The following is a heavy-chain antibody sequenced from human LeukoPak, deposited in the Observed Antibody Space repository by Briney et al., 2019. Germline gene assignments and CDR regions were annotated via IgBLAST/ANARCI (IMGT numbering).Heavy chain of an antibody. CDR2: IYYSGST. D-gene: IGHD4-11*01. CDR3: ARAHSWYFGL. Sequence: SETPSLTCTVSGGSISSYYWSWIRQPPGKGLEWIGYIYYSGSTNYNPSLKSRVTISVDTSKNQFSLKLSSVTAADTAVYYCARAHSWYFGLRGRGTLVTVSS. J-gene: IGHJ2*01. CDR1: GGSISSYY. V-gene: IGHV4-59*12.